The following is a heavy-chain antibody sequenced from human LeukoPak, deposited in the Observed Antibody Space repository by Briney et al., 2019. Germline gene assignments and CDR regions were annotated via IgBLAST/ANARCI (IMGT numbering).Heavy chain of an antibody. CDR1: GGSFSGYY. CDR3: ARVNDYVDYFDY. V-gene: IGHV4-34*01. D-gene: IGHD4-17*01. CDR2: INHSGST. J-gene: IGHJ4*02. Sequence: SETLSLTCAVYGGSFSGYYWSWIRQPPGKGLEWIGEINHSGSTNYNPSLKSRVTISVDTSKNQLSLKLSSVTAADTAVYYCARVNDYVDYFDYWGQGTLVTVSS.